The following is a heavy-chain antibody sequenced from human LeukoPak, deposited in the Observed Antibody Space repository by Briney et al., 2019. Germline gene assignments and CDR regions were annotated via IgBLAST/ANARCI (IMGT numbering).Heavy chain of an antibody. CDR1: GFTFDDYG. CDR3: ARVKPSRSGYYYDFDY. D-gene: IGHD3-3*01. CDR2: INWNGGST. J-gene: IGHJ4*02. Sequence: PGGSLRLSCAASGFTFDDYGMSWVRQAPGKGLEWVSGINWNGGSTGYADPVKGRFTISRDNAKNSLYLQMNSLRAEDTALYYCARVKPSRSGYYYDFDYWGQGTLVTVSS. V-gene: IGHV3-20*04.